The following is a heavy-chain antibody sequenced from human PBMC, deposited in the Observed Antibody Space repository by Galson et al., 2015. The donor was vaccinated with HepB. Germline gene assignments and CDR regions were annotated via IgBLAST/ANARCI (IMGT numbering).Heavy chain of an antibody. V-gene: IGHV3-21*01. CDR2: ISSSSSYI. D-gene: IGHD4-17*01. CDR1: GFTFSSYS. Sequence: SLRLSCAASGFTFSSYSMNWVRQAPGKGLEWVSSISSSSSYIYYADSVKGRFTISRDNAKNSLYLQMNSLRAEDTAVYYCARAQYGDQGYFDYWGQGTLVTVSS. CDR3: ARAQYGDQGYFDY. J-gene: IGHJ4*02.